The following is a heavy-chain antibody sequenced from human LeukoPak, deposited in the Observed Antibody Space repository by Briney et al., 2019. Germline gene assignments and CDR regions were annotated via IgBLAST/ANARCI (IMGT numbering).Heavy chain of an antibody. Sequence: GGSLRLSCAASGFTFSSYSMNWVRQAPGKGLEWISYISASGSVSYYEDSVKGRFTISRDNAKNSLYLQMNSLRAEDTAVYYCAKDGHFWGQGTLVTVSS. V-gene: IGHV3-48*01. CDR1: GFTFSSYS. CDR2: ISASGSVS. D-gene: IGHD3/OR15-3a*01. J-gene: IGHJ4*02. CDR3: AKDGHF.